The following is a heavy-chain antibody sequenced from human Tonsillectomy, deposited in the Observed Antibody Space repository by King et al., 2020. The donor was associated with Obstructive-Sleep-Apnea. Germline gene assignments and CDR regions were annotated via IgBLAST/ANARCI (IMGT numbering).Heavy chain of an antibody. D-gene: IGHD2-2*01. CDR1: GFTFRSFW. CDR3: ARVGYCTRTSCYGGLAAPFDY. Sequence: VQLVESGGGLVQSGGSLRLSCAASGFTFRSFWMSWVRQAPGKGLEWVANIKEDGSEKYHVDSVKGRFTISRDNAQNSLDLQMHSLRDEDTAVYYCARVGYCTRTSCYGGLAAPFDYWGQGILVTVSS. J-gene: IGHJ4*02. CDR2: IKEDGSEK. V-gene: IGHV3-7*03.